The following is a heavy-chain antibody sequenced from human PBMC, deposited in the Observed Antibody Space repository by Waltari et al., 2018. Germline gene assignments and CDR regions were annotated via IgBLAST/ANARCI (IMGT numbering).Heavy chain of an antibody. CDR1: GYTFTDYY. CDR3: ARETYSDSGWFDP. D-gene: IGHD4-17*01. V-gene: IGHV1-2*06. J-gene: IGHJ5*02. Sequence: QVQLVQSGAEVRKPGASVKVSCKASGYTFTDYYLHWMRQAPGQGLEWVGRNNPNSGGTHYAQNFQGRVTITSDTSITTVYMELASLTSDDTAVYYCARETYSDSGWFDPWGQGTLVTVSS. CDR2: NNPNSGGT.